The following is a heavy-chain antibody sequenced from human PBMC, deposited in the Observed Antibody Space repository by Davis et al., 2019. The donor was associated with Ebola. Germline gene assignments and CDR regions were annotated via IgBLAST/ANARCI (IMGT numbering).Heavy chain of an antibody. CDR2: MNPNSGNT. J-gene: IGHJ4*02. D-gene: IGHD3-22*01. Sequence: ASVKVSCKASGYTFTSYDINWVRQATGQGLEWMGWMNPNSGNTGYAQKFQGRVTMTRNTSISTAYMELSSLRSEDTAVYYCARGLGIAAAAKGYDSSGYPKDYWGQGTLVTVSS. CDR3: ARGLGIAAAAKGYDSSGYPKDY. CDR1: GYTFTSYD. V-gene: IGHV1-8*01.